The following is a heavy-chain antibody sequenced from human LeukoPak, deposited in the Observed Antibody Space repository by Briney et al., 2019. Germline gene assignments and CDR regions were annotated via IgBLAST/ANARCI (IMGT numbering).Heavy chain of an antibody. Sequence: GALRPSCAASGFTFSSYAMHWVRQAPGKGLEWVALIPYDGSNKYYADSVKGRFTVSRDNSKNTLYLQMNSLRAEDTAVYYCVRGAYSSSWLNFDYWGQGTLVTVSS. V-gene: IGHV3-30*04. CDR3: VRGAYSSSWLNFDY. D-gene: IGHD6-13*01. CDR1: GFTFSSYA. J-gene: IGHJ4*02. CDR2: IPYDGSNK.